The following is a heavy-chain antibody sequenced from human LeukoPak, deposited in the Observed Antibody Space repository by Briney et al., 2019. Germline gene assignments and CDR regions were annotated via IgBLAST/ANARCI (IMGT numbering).Heavy chain of an antibody. V-gene: IGHV4-28*03. CDR3: ARGYLDYYYGMDV. CDR2: IYYSGST. D-gene: IGHD1-26*01. CDR1: GYSISSSNW. Sequence: SETLSLTCAVSGYSISSSNWWGWIRQPPGKGLEWIGYIYYSGSTYYNPSLKSRVTISVDRSKNQFSLKLSSVTAADTAVYYCARGYLDYYYGMDVWGQGTTVTVSS. J-gene: IGHJ6*02.